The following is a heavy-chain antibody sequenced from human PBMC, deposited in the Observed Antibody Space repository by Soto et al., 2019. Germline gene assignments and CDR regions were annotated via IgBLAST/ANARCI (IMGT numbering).Heavy chain of an antibody. V-gene: IGHV1-18*01. CDR1: GYTFTSYG. D-gene: IGHD2-15*01. J-gene: IGHJ3*02. CDR2: ISAYNGNT. CDR3: ARSGTMHVVVVAANDAFDI. Sequence: GASVKVSCKASGYTFTSYGISWVRQAPGQGLERMGWISAYNGNTNYAQKLQGRVTMTTDTSTSTAYMELRSLRSDDTAVYYCARSGTMHVVVVAANDAFDIWGQGTMVTVS.